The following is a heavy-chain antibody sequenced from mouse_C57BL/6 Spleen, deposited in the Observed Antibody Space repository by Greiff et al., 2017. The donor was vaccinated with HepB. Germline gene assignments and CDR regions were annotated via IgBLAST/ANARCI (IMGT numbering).Heavy chain of an antibody. CDR1: GYTFTSYW. D-gene: IGHD1-1*01. Sequence: QVHVKQPGAELVKPGASVKLSCKASGYTFTSYWMQWVKQRPGQGLEWIGEIDPSDSYTNYNQKFKGKATLTVDTSSSTAYMQLSSLTSEDSAVYYCARWGYGSRFDYWGQGTTLTVSS. J-gene: IGHJ2*01. CDR2: IDPSDSYT. CDR3: ARWGYGSRFDY. V-gene: IGHV1-50*01.